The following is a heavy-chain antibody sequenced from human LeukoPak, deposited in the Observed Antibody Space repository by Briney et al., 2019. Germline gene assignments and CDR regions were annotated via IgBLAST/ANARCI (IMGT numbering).Heavy chain of an antibody. D-gene: IGHD3-3*02. CDR1: GFTLSSYE. V-gene: IGHV3-48*03. CDR2: ISGPGTAI. Sequence: HSGGSLRLSCAASGFTLSSYEMNWVRQAPGEGLEWVSYISGPGTAIDYADSVKGRFTISRDNAKNSLFLQMNSLRAEDTAVYYCAGEGVLVTPDAFDIWGQGTMVTVSS. CDR3: AGEGVLVTPDAFDI. J-gene: IGHJ3*02.